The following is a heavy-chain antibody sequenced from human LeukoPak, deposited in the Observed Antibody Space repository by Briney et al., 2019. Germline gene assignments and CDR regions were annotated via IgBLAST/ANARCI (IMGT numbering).Heavy chain of an antibody. D-gene: IGHD3-10*01. CDR2: IWYDGSNT. Sequence: PGGSLRLSCAASGFTFSSYGMHWVRQAPGKRLEWVAFIWYDGSNTYYADSVKGRFTITRDNSKNTLYLQMNSLRAEDTAVYYCAKSYGSGSHYYYYMDVWGKGTTVTVSS. CDR3: AKSYGSGSHYYYYMDV. J-gene: IGHJ6*03. V-gene: IGHV3-30*02. CDR1: GFTFSSYG.